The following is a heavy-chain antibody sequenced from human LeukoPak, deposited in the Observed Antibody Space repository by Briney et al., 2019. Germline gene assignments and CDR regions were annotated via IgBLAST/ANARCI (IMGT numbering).Heavy chain of an antibody. CDR2: ISGSGGST. J-gene: IGHJ4*02. CDR1: GFTFSSYA. V-gene: IGHV3-23*01. CDR3: ARGRRYCSGGSCSTGYFDY. D-gene: IGHD2-15*01. Sequence: GGSLRLSCAASGFTFSSYAMSWVRQAPGKGLEWVSAISGSGGSTYYADSVKGRFTISRDNSKNTLYLQMNSLRAEDTAVYYCARGRRYCSGGSCSTGYFDYWGQGTLVTVSS.